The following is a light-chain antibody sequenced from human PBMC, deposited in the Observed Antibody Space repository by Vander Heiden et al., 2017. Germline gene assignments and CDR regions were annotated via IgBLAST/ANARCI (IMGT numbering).Light chain of an antibody. CDR1: QSVSNY. J-gene: IGKJ2*03. CDR2: DAS. CDR3: QQRSNWYS. V-gene: IGKV3-11*01. Sequence: VLTQSPATLSLSPGERATLSCRASQSVSNYLAWYQQKPGQAPRLLIYDASNRATGIPARFSGSGSGTDFTLTSSSLEPEDFAVYYCQQRSNWYSFGQGTKLEIK.